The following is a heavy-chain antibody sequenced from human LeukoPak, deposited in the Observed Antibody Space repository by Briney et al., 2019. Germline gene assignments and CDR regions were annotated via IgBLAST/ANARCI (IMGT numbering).Heavy chain of an antibody. CDR2: INHSGST. CDR1: GGSFSGYY. D-gene: IGHD4-23*01. Sequence: SETLSLTCAVYGGSFSGYYWSWIRQPPGKGLEWIGEINHSGSTNYNPSPKSRVTISVDTSKNQFSLKLSSVTAADTAVYYCARAVGTSRNFFDYWGQGTLVTVSS. J-gene: IGHJ4*02. CDR3: ARAVGTSRNFFDY. V-gene: IGHV4-34*01.